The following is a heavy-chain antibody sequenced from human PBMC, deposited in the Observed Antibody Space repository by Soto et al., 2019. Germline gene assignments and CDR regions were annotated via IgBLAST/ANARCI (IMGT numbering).Heavy chain of an antibody. J-gene: IGHJ6*03. D-gene: IGHD2-2*01. CDR3: ERWVVPAAFYYMDG. CDR2: INHSGST. Sequence: FETLSLTCAVYGGSFSGYYWSWIRQPPGKGLEWIGEINHSGSTNYNPSLKSRVTISVDTSKNQFSLKLSSVTAADTAVYYCERWVVPAAFYYMDGWGKGTTVTVSS. V-gene: IGHV4-34*01. CDR1: GGSFSGYY.